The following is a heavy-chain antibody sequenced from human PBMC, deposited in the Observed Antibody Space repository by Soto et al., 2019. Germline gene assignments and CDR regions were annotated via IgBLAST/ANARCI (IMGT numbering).Heavy chain of an antibody. D-gene: IGHD3-22*01. CDR3: ERDLESSGNEVAIDP. CDR1: GFTFRSYW. J-gene: IGHJ5*02. CDR2: INSAGSST. Sequence: EVQLVESGGGLVQPGGSLRLSCAASGFTFRSYWMHWVRQAPGKGLVWVSRINSAGSSTRYADSVKGRFTISRDNAKNTLYLQMNSLRADDTAVYYCERDLESSGNEVAIDPWGQGTLVTVSS. V-gene: IGHV3-74*01.